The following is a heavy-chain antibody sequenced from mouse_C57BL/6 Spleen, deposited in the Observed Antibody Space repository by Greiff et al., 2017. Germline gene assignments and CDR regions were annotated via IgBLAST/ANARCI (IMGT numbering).Heavy chain of an antibody. CDR2: LISKSNNYAT. V-gene: IGHV10-1*01. D-gene: IGHD2-10*01. CDR1: GFCFNTYA. Sequence: EVKLMESGGGLVQPKGSLTLSCAASGFCFNTYALNWVRQAPGKGLEWVARLISKSNNYATYYADSVKDRFTISRDDSESMLYLQMNNLKTEDTAIYYCVRQPYFHAMDYWGQGTSVTVSS. J-gene: IGHJ4*01. CDR3: VRQPYFHAMDY.